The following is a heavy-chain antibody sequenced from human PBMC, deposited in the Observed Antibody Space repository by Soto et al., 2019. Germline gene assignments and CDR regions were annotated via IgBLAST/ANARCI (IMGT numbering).Heavy chain of an antibody. Sequence: ASETLSLTCTVSGGSISSYYCSWIRQAAGKGLEWIGRIDTSGTTNYNPSLRSRVTMSVDASKNQFSLNLSSVTAADTAVYFCARGPRGYVYYHGMDVWGQGTTVIVSS. CDR2: IDTSGTT. J-gene: IGHJ6*02. CDR3: ARGPRGYVYYHGMDV. V-gene: IGHV4-4*07. D-gene: IGHD3-16*01. CDR1: GGSISSYY.